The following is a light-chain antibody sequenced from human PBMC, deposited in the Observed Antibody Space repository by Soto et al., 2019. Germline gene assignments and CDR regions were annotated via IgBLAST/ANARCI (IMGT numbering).Light chain of an antibody. Sequence: QSVLTQPPSVSEAPRQRVTISCSGSSSNIGNNAVNWYQQLPGKAPKLLIYYDDLLPSGVSDRFSGSTSGTSASLAISGLKSEDEADYYCAAWDDSLNGQVFGTGTKVTVL. V-gene: IGLV1-36*01. J-gene: IGLJ1*01. CDR2: YDD. CDR3: AAWDDSLNGQV. CDR1: SSNIGNNA.